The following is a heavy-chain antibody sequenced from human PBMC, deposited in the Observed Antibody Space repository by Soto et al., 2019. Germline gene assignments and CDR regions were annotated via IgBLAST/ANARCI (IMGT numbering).Heavy chain of an antibody. D-gene: IGHD6-13*01. J-gene: IGHJ6*02. CDR2: IYTSGST. Sequence: SVTMSHTGTVSGGSISSDYWSWVRKLGVKGLEWIGRIYTSGSTTYNPSLKSRLTMSVDTSKNQFSLKPSSVTAADTAVYSCARDRGSSWPPYYGMDVWAQGTTVTVSS. V-gene: IGHV4-4*07. CDR1: GGSISSDY. CDR3: ARDRGSSWPPYYGMDV.